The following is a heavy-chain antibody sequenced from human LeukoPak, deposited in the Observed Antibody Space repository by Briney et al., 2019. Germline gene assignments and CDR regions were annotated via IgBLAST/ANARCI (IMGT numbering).Heavy chain of an antibody. CDR1: GFTFSSYG. J-gene: IGHJ4*02. CDR3: AKGSLSLMGVFDY. V-gene: IGHV3-30*18. D-gene: IGHD2-8*01. CDR2: ISYHGRNE. Sequence: GGSLRLSCAASGFTFSSYGMHWVRQAPGKGLEWVAVISYHGRNENYADSVKGRFTVSRDNSKNTLYLQMNSLRAEDTAVYYCAKGSLSLMGVFDYWGQGTLVTVSS.